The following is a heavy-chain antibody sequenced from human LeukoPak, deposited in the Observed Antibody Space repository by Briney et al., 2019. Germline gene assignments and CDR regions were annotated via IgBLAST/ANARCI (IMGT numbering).Heavy chain of an antibody. J-gene: IGHJ4*02. D-gene: IGHD6-13*01. CDR2: ISSSGNTI. CDR1: GFTFSDYY. CDR3: ARPKYSSSWQIFDY. V-gene: IGHV3-11*01. Sequence: GGSLRLSCAASGFTFSDYYMSWIRQAPGKGLEWVSYISSSGNTIYYADSVKGRFTISRNNAKNSLYLQMNSMRAEDTAVYYCARPKYSSSWQIFDYWGQGTLVTASS.